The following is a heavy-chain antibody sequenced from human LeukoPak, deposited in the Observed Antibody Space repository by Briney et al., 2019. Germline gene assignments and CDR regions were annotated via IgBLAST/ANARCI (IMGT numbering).Heavy chain of an antibody. CDR2: ISWNSGKI. D-gene: IGHD3-22*01. J-gene: IGHJ4*02. CDR1: GFTFDDYA. CDR3: AKDSSGYPKGVFDY. Sequence: GRSLRLSXAASGFTFDDYAMHWVRQAPGKGLEWVSGISWNSGKIGYADSVKGRFTISRDNAKNSLYLQMNSLRAEDMALYYCAKDSSGYPKGVFDYWGLGTLVTVSS. V-gene: IGHV3-9*03.